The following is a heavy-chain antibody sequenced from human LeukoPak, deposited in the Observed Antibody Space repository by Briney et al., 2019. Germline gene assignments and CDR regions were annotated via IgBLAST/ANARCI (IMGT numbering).Heavy chain of an antibody. CDR2: INHSGST. D-gene: IGHD1-26*01. Sequence: SETLSLTCTVSGGSISSSPYYWSWIRQPPGKGLEWIGEINHSGSTNYNPSLKSRVTISVDTSKNQFSLKLSSVTAAVTAVYYCARRPGGWELLGRRNWFDPWGQGTLVTVSS. CDR3: ARRPGGWELLGRRNWFDP. V-gene: IGHV4-39*07. CDR1: GGSISSSPYY. J-gene: IGHJ5*02.